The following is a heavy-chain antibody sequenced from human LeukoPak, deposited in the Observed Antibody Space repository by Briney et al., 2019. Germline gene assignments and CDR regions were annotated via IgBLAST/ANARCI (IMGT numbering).Heavy chain of an antibody. Sequence: KSSETLSLTCTVSGGSISNGDHYWSWIRQHPGKGLEWIGEINHSGSTNYNPSLKSRVTISVDTSKNQFSLKLSSVTAADTAVYYCARRCSNTTPTLRNNWFDPWGQGTLVTVSS. J-gene: IGHJ5*02. D-gene: IGHD2-2*01. CDR2: INHSGST. CDR1: GGSISNGDHY. V-gene: IGHV4-34*01. CDR3: ARRCSNTTPTLRNNWFDP.